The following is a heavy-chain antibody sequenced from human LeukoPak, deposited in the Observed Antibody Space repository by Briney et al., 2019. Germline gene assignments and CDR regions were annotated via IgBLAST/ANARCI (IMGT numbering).Heavy chain of an antibody. CDR3: AVDGYCSSTSCRGGGRGDY. CDR1: GYTFTSYY. Sequence: ASVKVSCKASGYTFTSYYMHWVRQAPGQGLEWMGIINSSGGSTSYAQKFQGRVTMTRDMSTSTVYMELSSLRSEDTAVYYCAVDGYCSSTSCRGGGRGDYWGQGTLVTVSS. J-gene: IGHJ4*02. D-gene: IGHD2-2*01. V-gene: IGHV1-46*01. CDR2: INSSGGST.